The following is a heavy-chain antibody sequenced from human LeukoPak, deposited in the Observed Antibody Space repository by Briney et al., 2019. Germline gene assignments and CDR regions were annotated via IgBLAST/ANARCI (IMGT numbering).Heavy chain of an antibody. CDR1: GFTFSSYG. V-gene: IGHV3-30*02. D-gene: IGHD4-23*01. CDR3: AKNYCGGNFAAYFDY. J-gene: IGHJ4*02. Sequence: GGSLRLSCAASGFTFSSYGMHWVRQAPGKGLEWVAFIRYDGSNKYYADSVKGRFTISRDNSKNTRYLQMNSLRAEDTAVYYCAKNYCGGNFAAYFDYWGQGNLITVSS. CDR2: IRYDGSNK.